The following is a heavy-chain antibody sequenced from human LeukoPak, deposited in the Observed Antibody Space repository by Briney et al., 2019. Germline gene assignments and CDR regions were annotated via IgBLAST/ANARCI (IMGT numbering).Heavy chain of an antibody. V-gene: IGHV4-59*01. CDR3: ARGVYIAAAQYGY. CDR2: IYYSGTT. D-gene: IGHD6-13*01. CDR1: GGSISSYY. Sequence: SETLSLTCTVSGGSISSYYWSWIRQPPGKGLEWIGYIYYSGTTNYNPSLKSRVTIAVDTSKNQFSLKLSSVTAADTAVYYCARGVYIAAAQYGYWGQGTLVAVSS. J-gene: IGHJ4*02.